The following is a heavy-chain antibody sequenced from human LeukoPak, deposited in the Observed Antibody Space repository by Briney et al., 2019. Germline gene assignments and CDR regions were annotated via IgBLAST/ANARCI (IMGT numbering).Heavy chain of an antibody. V-gene: IGHV3-9*01. CDR2: ISWNSGSI. J-gene: IGHJ6*04. Sequence: GGSLRLSCAASGFTFDDYAMHWVRQAPGKGLEWVSGISWNSGSIGHADSVKGRFTISRDNAKNSLYLQMNSLRAEDTALYYCAKDILRSVDTMILDVWGKGTTVTVSS. CDR1: GFTFDDYA. CDR3: AKDILRSVDTMILDV. D-gene: IGHD3-22*01.